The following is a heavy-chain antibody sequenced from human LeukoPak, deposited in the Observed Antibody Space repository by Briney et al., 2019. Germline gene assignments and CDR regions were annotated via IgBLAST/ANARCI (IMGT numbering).Heavy chain of an antibody. D-gene: IGHD3-10*01. J-gene: IGHJ4*02. CDR1: GFTFSSYA. Sequence: GGSLRLSCAASGFTFSSYAMSWVRQAPGKGLEWVSSISSSSSYIYYADSVKGRFTISRDNAKNSLYLQMNSLRAEDTAVYYCARDLPFYGSGSYWGYWGQGTLVTVSS. CDR2: ISSSSSYI. V-gene: IGHV3-21*04. CDR3: ARDLPFYGSGSYWGY.